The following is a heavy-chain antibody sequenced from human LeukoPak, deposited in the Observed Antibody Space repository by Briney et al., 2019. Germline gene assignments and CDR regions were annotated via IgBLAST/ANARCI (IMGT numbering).Heavy chain of an antibody. J-gene: IGHJ4*02. Sequence: GGSLRLSCAASGFTVSSNYMSWVRQAPGKGLEWVSVIYSGGSTYYADSVKGRFTISRDNSKNTLYLQVNSLRAEDTAVYYCARGYSSGWYFDYWGQGTLVTVSS. CDR3: ARGYSSGWYFDY. CDR2: IYSGGST. D-gene: IGHD6-19*01. CDR1: GFTVSSNY. V-gene: IGHV3-53*01.